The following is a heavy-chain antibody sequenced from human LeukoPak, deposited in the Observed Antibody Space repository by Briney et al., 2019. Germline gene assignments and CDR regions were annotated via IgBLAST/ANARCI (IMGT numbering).Heavy chain of an antibody. CDR2: ISGNSGSI. CDR1: GFTFSSYA. Sequence: GGSLRLSCAASGFTFSSYAMSWVRQAPGKGLEWVSGISGNSGSIGYADSVKGRFTISRDNAKNSLYLQMNSLRAEDTAVYYCAKGRDKYQLLSKNWFDPWGQGTLVTDYS. V-gene: IGHV3-9*01. J-gene: IGHJ5*02. D-gene: IGHD2-2*01. CDR3: AKGRDKYQLLSKNWFDP.